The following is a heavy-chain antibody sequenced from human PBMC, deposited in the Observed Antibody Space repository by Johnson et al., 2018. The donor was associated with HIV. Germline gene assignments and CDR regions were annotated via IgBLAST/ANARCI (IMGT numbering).Heavy chain of an antibody. CDR2: ISGSGGST. Sequence: VQLVESGGGLVQPGGSLRLSCAASGFTFSSYAMSWVRQAPGKGLEWVSAISGSGGSTYYADSVKGRFTISRDNSKNTLYLQMDSLRAEDTAVYYCARALGLEVCAFDIWGQGTMVTVSS. J-gene: IGHJ3*02. CDR1: GFTFSSYA. V-gene: IGHV3-23*04. CDR3: ARALGLEVCAFDI. D-gene: IGHD2-8*01.